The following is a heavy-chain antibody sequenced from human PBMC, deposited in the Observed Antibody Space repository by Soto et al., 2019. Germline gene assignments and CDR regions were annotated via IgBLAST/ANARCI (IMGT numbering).Heavy chain of an antibody. Sequence: SETLSLTCTVSGGSISSGGYYWSWIRQHPGKGLEWIGYIYYSGSTYYNPSLKSRVTISVDTSKNQFSLKLSSVTAADTAVYYCARALRGKYYFDYWGQGTLVTVSS. CDR3: ARALRGKYYFDY. CDR1: GGSISSGGYY. V-gene: IGHV4-31*03. CDR2: IYYSGST. J-gene: IGHJ4*02. D-gene: IGHD3-10*01.